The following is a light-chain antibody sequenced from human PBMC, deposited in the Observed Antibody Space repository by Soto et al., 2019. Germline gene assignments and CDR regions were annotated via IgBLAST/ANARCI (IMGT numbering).Light chain of an antibody. V-gene: IGKV1-33*01. CDR3: QQYSHLIT. CDR2: DAS. J-gene: IGKJ5*01. Sequence: DIQMTQSPASLSVSVGDRVTITCRASQSINNYLNWYLQRPGQAPKLLIYDASNLETGVPSRFSGSGSGTDFTFTISSLQPEDIATYYCQQYSHLITFGQGTRLEIK. CDR1: QSINNY.